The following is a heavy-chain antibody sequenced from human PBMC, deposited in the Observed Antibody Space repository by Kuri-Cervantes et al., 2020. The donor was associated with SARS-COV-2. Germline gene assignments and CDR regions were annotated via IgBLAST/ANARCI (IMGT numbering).Heavy chain of an antibody. D-gene: IGHD2-15*01. Sequence: GGSLRLSCAASGFTFSSYWMHWVRQAPGKGLEWVSYISSSGSTIYYADSVKGRFTISRDNAKNSLYLQMNSLRAEDTAVYYCARDRGHSGWFDYWGQGTLVTVSS. CDR2: ISSSGSTI. CDR1: GFTFSSYW. CDR3: ARDRGHSGWFDY. J-gene: IGHJ4*02. V-gene: IGHV3-48*04.